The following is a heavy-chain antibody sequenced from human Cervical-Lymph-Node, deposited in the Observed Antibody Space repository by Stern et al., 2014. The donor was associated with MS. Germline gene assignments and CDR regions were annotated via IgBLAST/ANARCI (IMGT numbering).Heavy chain of an antibody. CDR1: GFTFGDCG. CDR2: ISWNSNNI. D-gene: IGHD3-16*02. V-gene: IGHV3-9*01. CDR3: AKDISERHYYFDS. J-gene: IGHJ4*02. Sequence: QLVESGGGSVQPGRSLRLSCAASGFTFGDCGMHWVRQAPGTGLAWVCDISWNSNNIGYADSVRGRFTISRDNAKNSLYLQMNGLRPEDTALYYCAKDISERHYYFDSWGEGTLVTVSS.